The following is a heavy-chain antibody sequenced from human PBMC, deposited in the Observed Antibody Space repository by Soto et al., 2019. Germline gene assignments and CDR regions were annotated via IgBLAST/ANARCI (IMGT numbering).Heavy chain of an antibody. D-gene: IGHD4-4*01. CDR1: GGSISSYY. V-gene: IGHV4-59*01. CDR3: ARSPSTYDGNWFDP. Sequence: QVQLQESGPGLVKPSETLSLTCTVSGGSISSYYWTWIRQPPGKGLEWIGYMYYSGSANYNPSLMSRVTISLDTSKNQFSLKLSSVTAADTALYYCARSPSTYDGNWFDPWGQGTLVTVSS. J-gene: IGHJ5*02. CDR2: MYYSGSA.